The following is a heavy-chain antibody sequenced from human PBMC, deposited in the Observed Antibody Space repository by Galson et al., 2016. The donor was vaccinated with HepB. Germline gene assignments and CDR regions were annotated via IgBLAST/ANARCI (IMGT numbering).Heavy chain of an antibody. Sequence: SLRLSCAASAFLVTSNYMTWVRQAPGKGLTWVSVIYSNGTTHYASSVKSRFTVSRDHSKNTLYLQMNNLRPEDTAVYYCARDSGYGDFWRFDLWGQGALVSVSS. CDR3: ARDSGYGDFWRFDL. CDR1: AFLVTSNY. CDR2: IYSNGTT. J-gene: IGHJ4*02. D-gene: IGHD3-3*01. V-gene: IGHV3-66*01.